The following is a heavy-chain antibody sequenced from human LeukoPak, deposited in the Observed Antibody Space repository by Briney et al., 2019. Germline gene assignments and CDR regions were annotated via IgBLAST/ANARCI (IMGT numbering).Heavy chain of an antibody. Sequence: PGGSLRLSCAASGFTFINYAMSWVRQAPGKGLEWVSGISGSGYNTYYEDSVKGRFTVSRDNSKNTLYLQMNGLRAEDTAVYYCAKAGYCSGTTCYPPPMDDSWGQGTLVTVSS. CDR3: AKAGYCSGTTCYPPPMDDS. V-gene: IGHV3-23*01. D-gene: IGHD2-2*01. CDR2: ISGSGYNT. CDR1: GFTFINYA. J-gene: IGHJ5*01.